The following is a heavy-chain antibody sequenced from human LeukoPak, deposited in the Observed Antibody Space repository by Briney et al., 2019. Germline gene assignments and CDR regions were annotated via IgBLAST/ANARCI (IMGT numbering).Heavy chain of an antibody. V-gene: IGHV1-8*01. J-gene: IGHJ4*02. D-gene: IGHD6-19*01. CDR1: GYTFTSYD. CDR3: TRRSVAGTFEY. Sequence: ASVKVSCKASGYTFTSYDINWVRQATGQGPEWMGWMNPSGGQTNYAQSLQGRVTMTRNTSTSTAYMDLSSLRSEDTAVYYCTRRSVAGTFEYWSQGTLVTVSS. CDR2: MNPSGGQT.